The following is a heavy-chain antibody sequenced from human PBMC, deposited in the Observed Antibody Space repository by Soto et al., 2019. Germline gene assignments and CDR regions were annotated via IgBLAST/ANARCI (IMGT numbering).Heavy chain of an antibody. V-gene: IGHV4-34*01. Sequence: TLSLTCAVYGGAFSGYYWSWIRPPPGKGLEWIGEINHSGSTNYNPSLKSRVTISVDTSKNQFSLKLSSVTAADTAVYYCARGKVVATIRRLDAFDIWGQGTMVTVSS. CDR1: GGAFSGYY. CDR3: ARGKVVATIRRLDAFDI. D-gene: IGHD5-12*01. CDR2: INHSGST. J-gene: IGHJ3*02.